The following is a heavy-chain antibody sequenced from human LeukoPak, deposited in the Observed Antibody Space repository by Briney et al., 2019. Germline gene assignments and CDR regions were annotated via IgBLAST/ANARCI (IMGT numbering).Heavy chain of an antibody. CDR1: GDSVTNDFF. CDR2: IYYSGST. J-gene: IGHJ4*02. D-gene: IGHD2-21*02. Sequence: TSETLSLTCTVSGDSVTNDFFWGWVGQPPGKGLEWIGYIYYSGSTNCNHSLKSRVTISVDTSKNQFSLKLSSVTAADTAVYYCARGLVVVSGGDYWGQGTLVTVSS. CDR3: ARGLVVVSGGDY. V-gene: IGHV4-61*01.